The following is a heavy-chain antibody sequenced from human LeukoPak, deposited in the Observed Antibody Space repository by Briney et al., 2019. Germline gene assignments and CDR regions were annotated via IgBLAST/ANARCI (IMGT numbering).Heavy chain of an antibody. CDR3: ARDPTVLDYYGMDV. CDR1: GGSLSVYY. Sequence: PSDTLSLTCAVYGGSLSVYYCSWIRQPPGKGLEWIGEINHSGSTNYNPSLKSRVTISVDTSKNQFSLKLSSVTAADTAVYYCARDPTVLDYYGMDVWGQGTTVTVSS. J-gene: IGHJ6*02. D-gene: IGHD6-6*01. V-gene: IGHV4-34*01. CDR2: INHSGST.